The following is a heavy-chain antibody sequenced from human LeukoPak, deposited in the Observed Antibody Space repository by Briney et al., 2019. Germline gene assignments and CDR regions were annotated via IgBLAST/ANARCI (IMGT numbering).Heavy chain of an antibody. J-gene: IGHJ5*02. CDR2: IYYSGST. CDR1: GGSISNYY. CDR3: ARGGDYYNSGGLNWFDP. Sequence: PSETLSLTCTVSGGSISNYYWGWIRQPPGKGLEWIGYIYYSGSTNYKSSLNRRVTISVDTSKNQFSLKLSSVTAADTAVYYCARGGDYYNSGGLNWFDPWGQGTLVTVSS. V-gene: IGHV4-59*01. D-gene: IGHD3-22*01.